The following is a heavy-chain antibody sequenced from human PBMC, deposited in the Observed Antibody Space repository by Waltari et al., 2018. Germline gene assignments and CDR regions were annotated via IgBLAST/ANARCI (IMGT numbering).Heavy chain of an antibody. CDR1: VCTISSFD. V-gene: IGHV3-23*01. CDR2: TCGGGGST. Sequence: EVQLLESGGGLVLPGESRRLSCAASVCTISSFDMSWFRQALGKGLEWVSSTCGGGGSTYYADSVKCRFTVSRDNSKNTFYLHMNSLRAADTAVYHCARRMDAPGYRYFDDWGQGTLVTVSS. J-gene: IGHJ4*02. D-gene: IGHD3-9*01. CDR3: ARRMDAPGYRYFDD.